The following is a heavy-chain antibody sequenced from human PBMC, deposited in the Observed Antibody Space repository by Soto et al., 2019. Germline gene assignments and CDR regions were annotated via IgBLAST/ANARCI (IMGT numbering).Heavy chain of an antibody. D-gene: IGHD1-26*01. CDR3: VRESVYRYCYYGMGV. CDR2: IPYDGGKK. V-gene: IGHV3-30-3*01. J-gene: IGHJ6*02. Sequence: SRRLPCSPCGFTFRNFVMHWVRRAPGKGMKRVALIPYDGGKKFYADSVKGLFTSSRDKSENTRYLQMNSLRSQDTAPSSFVRESVYRYCYYGMGVWRQET. CDR1: GFTFRNFV.